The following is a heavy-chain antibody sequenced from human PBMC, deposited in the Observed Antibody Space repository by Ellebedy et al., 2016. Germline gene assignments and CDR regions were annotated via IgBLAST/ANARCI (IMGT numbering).Heavy chain of an antibody. D-gene: IGHD2-21*01. CDR3: AKHETDGDYHFDL. J-gene: IGHJ2*01. CDR2: LSGSGPKT. V-gene: IGHV3-23*01. CDR1: GFTFKTYA. Sequence: GGSLRLSXAASGFTFKTYAMSWVRQAPGEGLEWVSTLSGSGPKTYYADSVQGRFTISRDNSKSTLYLQMNSLRAEDTAVYYCAKHETDGDYHFDLWGRGTLVTVSS.